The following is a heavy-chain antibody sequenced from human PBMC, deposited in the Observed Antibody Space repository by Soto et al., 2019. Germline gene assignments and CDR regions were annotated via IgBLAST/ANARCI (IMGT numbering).Heavy chain of an antibody. CDR3: AIRQDNWNFGSGIPDYYYGMDV. Sequence: ASVKVSCKASGYTFTSHYMHWVRQAPGQGLEWMGIINPSGGSTTYGQKFQGRVTMTRDTSTTIVYMELSSLRSEDTAVYYCAIRQDNWNFGSGIPDYYYGMDVWGQGTTVTV. CDR2: INPSGGST. J-gene: IGHJ6*02. D-gene: IGHD1-7*01. V-gene: IGHV1-46*01. CDR1: GYTFTSHY.